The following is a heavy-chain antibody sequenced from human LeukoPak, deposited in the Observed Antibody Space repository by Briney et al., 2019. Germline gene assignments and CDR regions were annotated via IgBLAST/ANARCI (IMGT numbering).Heavy chain of an antibody. Sequence: GGSLRLSCTASGVTFGDYAMSWFRQAPGKGLEWVGFIRSKAYGGTTEYAASVKGRFTISRDDSKSIAYLQMNSLKTEDTAVYYCTSDVAHYYDSSGLYYYGMDVWGQGTTVTVSS. CDR2: IRSKAYGGTT. D-gene: IGHD3-22*01. CDR3: TSDVAHYYDSSGLYYYGMDV. V-gene: IGHV3-49*03. CDR1: GVTFGDYA. J-gene: IGHJ6*02.